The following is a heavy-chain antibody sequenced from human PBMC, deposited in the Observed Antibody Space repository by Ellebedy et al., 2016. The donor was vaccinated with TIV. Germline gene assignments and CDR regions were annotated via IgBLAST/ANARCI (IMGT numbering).Heavy chain of an antibody. CDR2: IYPGDSDT. V-gene: IGHV5-51*01. D-gene: IGHD3-10*01. J-gene: IGHJ5*02. CDR1: GYSFTSYW. CDR3: ARAPDQYPRLWFGELLGFWFDP. Sequence: GESLKISCKGSGYSFTSYWIGWVRQMPGRGLEWMGIIYPGDSDTRYSPSFQGQVTISADKSISTAYLQWSSLKASDTAMYYCARAPDQYPRLWFGELLGFWFDPWGQGTLVTVSS.